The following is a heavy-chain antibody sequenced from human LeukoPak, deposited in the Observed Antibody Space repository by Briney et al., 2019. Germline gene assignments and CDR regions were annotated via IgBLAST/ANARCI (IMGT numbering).Heavy chain of an antibody. CDR3: ARNILTGYRSFYFDY. V-gene: IGHV4-30-4*01. D-gene: IGHD3-9*01. J-gene: IGHJ4*02. Sequence: PSQTLSLTCTVSGGSISSGVYYWSWIRQPPGKGLEWIGYIYYSGSTYYNPSLKSRVTISVDTSTNQFSLKLSSVTAADTAVYYCARNILTGYRSFYFDYWGQGTLVTVSS. CDR2: IYYSGST. CDR1: GGSISSGVYY.